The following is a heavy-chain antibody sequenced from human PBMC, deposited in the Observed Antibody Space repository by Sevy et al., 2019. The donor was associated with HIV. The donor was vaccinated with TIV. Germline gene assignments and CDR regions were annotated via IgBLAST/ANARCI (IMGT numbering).Heavy chain of an antibody. CDR2: IRYVGSNK. CDR1: GFTFSSYG. Sequence: GGSLRLSCAASGFTFSSYGMRWVRQAPGKGLEWVAFIRYVGSNKYYADSVKGRFTISRDNSKNTLYLQMNSLRAEDTAVYYCAKLPRVNYYDSSGPMAYYGMDVWGQGTTVTVSS. J-gene: IGHJ6*02. V-gene: IGHV3-30*02. CDR3: AKLPRVNYYDSSGPMAYYGMDV. D-gene: IGHD3-22*01.